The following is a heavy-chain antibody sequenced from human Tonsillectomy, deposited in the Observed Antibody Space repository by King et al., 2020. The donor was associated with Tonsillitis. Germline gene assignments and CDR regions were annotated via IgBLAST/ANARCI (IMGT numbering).Heavy chain of an antibody. J-gene: IGHJ6*03. CDR1: GFTFSDYY. Sequence: QLVQSGGGLVKPGGSLRLSCAASGFTFSDYYMNWIRQAPGKGLEWVSNISSISTYTNYADSVKGRFTISRDNAKNSLYLHMNSLRAEDTAVYYCARVLGSYSTYYLYYMDVWGKGTTVTVSS. CDR3: ARVLGSYSTYYLYYMDV. D-gene: IGHD1-26*01. CDR2: ISSISTYT. V-gene: IGHV3-11*05.